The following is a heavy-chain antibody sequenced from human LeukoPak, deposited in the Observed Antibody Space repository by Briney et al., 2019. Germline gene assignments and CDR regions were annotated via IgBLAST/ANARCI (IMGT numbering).Heavy chain of an antibody. V-gene: IGHV3-48*04. CDR3: AKDLNYDSKDAFDI. J-gene: IGHJ3*02. D-gene: IGHD3-22*01. CDR2: ISSSGSTI. CDR1: GFNFNNYN. Sequence: HPGGSLRLSCAASGFNFNNYNMNWVRQAPGKGLEWVSYISSSGSTIYYADSVKGRFTISRDNAKNSLYLQMNSLRAEDTAVYYCAKDLNYDSKDAFDIWGQGTMVTVSS.